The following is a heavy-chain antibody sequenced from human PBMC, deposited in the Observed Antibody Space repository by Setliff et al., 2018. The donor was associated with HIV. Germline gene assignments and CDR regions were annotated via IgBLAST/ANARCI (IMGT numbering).Heavy chain of an antibody. D-gene: IGHD6-13*01. CDR1: GGSFSGYY. CDR2: INHSGST. CDR3: ARLTLYSSSWYGTRDYFDY. Sequence: PSETLSLTCAVYGGSFSGYYWSWIRQPPGKGLEWIGEINHSGSTNYNPSLKSRVTISVDTSKNQFSLKLSSVTAADTAVYYCARLTLYSSSWYGTRDYFDYWGQGTLVTVSS. J-gene: IGHJ4*02. V-gene: IGHV4-34*01.